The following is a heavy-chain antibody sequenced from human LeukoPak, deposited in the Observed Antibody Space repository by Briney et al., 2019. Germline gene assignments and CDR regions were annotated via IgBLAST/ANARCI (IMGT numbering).Heavy chain of an antibody. CDR3: AGTTMIVVVPTSDY. J-gene: IGHJ4*02. D-gene: IGHD3-22*01. CDR1: GFTFSSYA. CDR2: ISGSGGST. V-gene: IGHV3-23*01. Sequence: GGSLRLSCAASGFTFSSYAMSWVRQALGKGLEWVSAISGSGGSTYYADSVKGRFTISRDNSKNTLYLQMNSLRAEDTAVYYCAGTTMIVVVPTSDYWGQGTLVTVSS.